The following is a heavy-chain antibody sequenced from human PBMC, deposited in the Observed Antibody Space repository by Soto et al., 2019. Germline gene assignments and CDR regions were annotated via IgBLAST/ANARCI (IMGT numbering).Heavy chain of an antibody. V-gene: IGHV3-15*01. CDR3: TIDMGTHYYYGVDV. Sequence: EVQLVESGGGLVKPGGSLRLSCAASGFTFSNAWMSWVRQAPGKGLEWVGRIKSKTDGGTTDYAAPVKFRFTISRDDSQNPMYLQMHSLKTEDTAVNYCTIDMGTHYYYGVDVWGQGTTVTVSS. CDR2: IKSKTDGGTT. D-gene: IGHD5-18*01. CDR1: GFTFSNAW. J-gene: IGHJ6*02.